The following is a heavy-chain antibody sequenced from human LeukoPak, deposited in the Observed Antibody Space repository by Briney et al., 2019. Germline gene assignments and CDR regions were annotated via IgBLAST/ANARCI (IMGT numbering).Heavy chain of an antibody. D-gene: IGHD1-26*01. CDR2: IIPIFGTA. CDR1: GGTFSSYA. J-gene: IGHJ4*02. V-gene: IGHV1-69*05. Sequence: ASVKVSCKASGGTFSSYAISWVRQAPGQGLEWMGGIIPIFGTANYAQKLQGRVTMTTDTSTSTAYMELRSLRSDDTAVYYCAREVGERGIYYFDIWGQGTLVTVSS. CDR3: AREVGERGIYYFDI.